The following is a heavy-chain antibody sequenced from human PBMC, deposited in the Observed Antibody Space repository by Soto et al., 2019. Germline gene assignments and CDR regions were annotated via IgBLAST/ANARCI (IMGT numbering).Heavy chain of an antibody. J-gene: IGHJ4*02. V-gene: IGHV3-23*01. D-gene: IGHD1-26*01. CDR3: AKAVRARASCYTDVDS. CDR2: ISGSNNST. CDR1: GFSFNSNA. Sequence: EVQLLESGGGLVQPGGCLRLSCAASGFSFNSNAMNWFRQTPGKGLEWVSVISGSNNSTYYADSVKGRFTTSRDNSKNTLYLQMNSLRAEDTAVYYCAKAVRARASCYTDVDSWGQGTLVTVSP.